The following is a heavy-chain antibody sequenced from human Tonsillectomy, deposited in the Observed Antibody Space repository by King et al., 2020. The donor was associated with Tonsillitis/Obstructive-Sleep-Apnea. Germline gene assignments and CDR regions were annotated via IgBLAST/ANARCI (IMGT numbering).Heavy chain of an antibody. D-gene: IGHD6-6*01. J-gene: IGHJ5*02. V-gene: IGHV3-30*04. CDR3: ARDGCLIAARFWFDP. CDR2: ISYDGSNK. CDR1: GFTFSSYA. Sequence: VQLVESGGGVVQPGRSLRLSCAASGFTFSSYAMHWVRQAPGKGLEWVAVISYDGSNKYYADSVKGRFTISRDNSKNTLYLQMNSLRAEDTAVYYCARDGCLIAARFWFDPWGQGTLVTVSS.